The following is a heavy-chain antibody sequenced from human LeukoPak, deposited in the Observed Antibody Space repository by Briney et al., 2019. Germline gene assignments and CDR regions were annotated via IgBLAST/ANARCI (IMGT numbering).Heavy chain of an antibody. CDR1: GGSIGSGDYY. V-gene: IGHV4-30-4*08. CDR2: IYYSGST. J-gene: IGHJ5*02. CDR3: ARGGYCSSTSCYPIYWFDP. Sequence: SETLSLTCTVSGGSIGSGDYYWRWIRQPPGKGLEWIGYIYYSGSTYYNPSLKSRVTISVDTSKNQFSLKLSSVTAADTAVYYCARGGYCSSTSCYPIYWFDPWGQGTLVTVSS. D-gene: IGHD2-2*01.